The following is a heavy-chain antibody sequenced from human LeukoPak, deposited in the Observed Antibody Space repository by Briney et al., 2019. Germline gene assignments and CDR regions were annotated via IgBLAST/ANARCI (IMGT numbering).Heavy chain of an antibody. D-gene: IGHD6-19*01. CDR1: GFTVYTNS. CDR2: IYTGGTT. Sequence: GGSLRLSCAVSGFTVYTNSMSWVRQVPGKGLEWVSVIYTGGTTHYADSVKGRFTISRDNSKNTLHLEMNSLRAEDAAVYFCARSPAFYDGAVVKYYFDYWGQGTLVTVSS. J-gene: IGHJ4*02. CDR3: ARSPAFYDGAVVKYYFDY. V-gene: IGHV3-53*01.